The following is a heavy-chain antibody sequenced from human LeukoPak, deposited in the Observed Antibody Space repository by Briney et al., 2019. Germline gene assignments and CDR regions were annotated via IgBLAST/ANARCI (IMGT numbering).Heavy chain of an antibody. Sequence: GASVKVSCKPSGYTFTGYYIRWVRQAPGQGLEWMGWINPNSGGTNSAQKFQGRVTLTRDTSISTAYMELSGLRSDDTAVYYCARGVVAATFYYYMDVWGKGTMVTVSS. J-gene: IGHJ6*03. CDR3: ARGVVAATFYYYMDV. D-gene: IGHD2-15*01. CDR2: INPNSGGT. V-gene: IGHV1-2*02. CDR1: GYTFTGYY.